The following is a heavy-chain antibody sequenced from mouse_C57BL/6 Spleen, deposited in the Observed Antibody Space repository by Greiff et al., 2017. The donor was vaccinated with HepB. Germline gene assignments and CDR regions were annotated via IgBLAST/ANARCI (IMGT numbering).Heavy chain of an antibody. CDR1: GFTFSSYA. D-gene: IGHD3-2*02. V-gene: IGHV5-4*01. Sequence: EVMLVESGGGLVKPGGSLKLSCAASGFTFSSYAMSWVRQTPEKRLEWVATISDGGSYTYYPDNVKGRFTISRDNAKNNLYLQMSHLKSEDTAMYYCARDWTAQAYWGQGTLVTVSA. J-gene: IGHJ3*01. CDR2: ISDGGSYT. CDR3: ARDWTAQAY.